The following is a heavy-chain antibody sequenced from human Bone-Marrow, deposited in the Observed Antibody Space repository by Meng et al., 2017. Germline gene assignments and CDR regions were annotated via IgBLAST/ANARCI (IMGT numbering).Heavy chain of an antibody. V-gene: IGHV3-7*01. J-gene: IGHJ4*02. CDR3: ARDSTIVGATPGLFDY. Sequence: GESLKISCAASGFTFSSYWMSWVRQAPGKGLEWVANIKQDGSEKYYVDFVKGRFTISRDNAKNSLYLQMNSLRAEDTAVYYCARDSTIVGATPGLFDYWGQGTLVTVSS. D-gene: IGHD1-26*01. CDR1: GFTFSSYW. CDR2: IKQDGSEK.